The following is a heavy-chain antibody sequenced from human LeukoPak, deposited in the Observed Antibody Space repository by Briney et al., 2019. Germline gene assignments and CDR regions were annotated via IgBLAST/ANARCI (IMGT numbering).Heavy chain of an antibody. CDR2: IYHSGST. V-gene: IGHV4-39*07. CDR1: GGSISSGDYY. CDR3: ARAVITFGGVIMGYYFDY. D-gene: IGHD3-16*01. Sequence: KPSETLSLTCTVSGGSISSGDYYWSWIRQPPGKGLEWIGEIYHSGSTNYNPSLKSRVTISVDKSKNQFSLKLSSVTAADTAVYYCARAVITFGGVIMGYYFDYWGQGTLVTVSS. J-gene: IGHJ4*02.